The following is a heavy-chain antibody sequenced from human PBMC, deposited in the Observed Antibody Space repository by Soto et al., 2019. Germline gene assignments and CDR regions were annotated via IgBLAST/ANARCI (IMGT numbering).Heavy chain of an antibody. V-gene: IGHV4-4*07. CDR1: AGSISSYF. CDR3: ARVDYSRQLAPYYCGMDV. Sequence: QVQLQESGPGLVKPSETLSLTCTVSAGSISSYFWSWIRQPAGQGLEWIGRIYTSGSTNYNPSLKSRVTMSVDTSQHQVSLKLSSVTAADTAVYYCARVDYSRQLAPYYCGMDVWGQGTTVTVSS. CDR2: IYTSGST. D-gene: IGHD4-4*01. J-gene: IGHJ6*02.